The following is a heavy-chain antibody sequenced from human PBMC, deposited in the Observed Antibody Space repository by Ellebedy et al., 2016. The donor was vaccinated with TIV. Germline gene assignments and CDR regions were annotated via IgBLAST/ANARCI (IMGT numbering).Heavy chain of an antibody. Sequence: GESLKISCAASGFTVSISNMTWVRQAPRKGLEWVSYISSSSTIIYYADSVKGRFTISRDNAKNSLYLHMNSLRAEDTAVYYCARDHGDYVLHYGMDVWGQGTTVTVSS. D-gene: IGHD4-17*01. CDR1: GFTVSISN. CDR2: ISSSSTII. V-gene: IGHV3-48*01. CDR3: ARDHGDYVLHYGMDV. J-gene: IGHJ6*02.